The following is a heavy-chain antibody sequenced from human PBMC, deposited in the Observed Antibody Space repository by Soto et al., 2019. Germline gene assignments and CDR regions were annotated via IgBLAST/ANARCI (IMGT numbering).Heavy chain of an antibody. Sequence: QLVQSGPEVKKPGSSVKVSCKSVGDTFSSYAVSWVRQAPGQGLEWMGGIIPTFGTVNYAQKFQGRATITADDSTRLSYMELSSLKSEDTAVYYCAREAGDYGHPYFDYWCQGTLISVSS. V-gene: IGHV1-69*01. D-gene: IGHD3-10*01. CDR2: IIPTFGTV. CDR3: AREAGDYGHPYFDY. CDR1: GDTFSSYA. J-gene: IGHJ4*02.